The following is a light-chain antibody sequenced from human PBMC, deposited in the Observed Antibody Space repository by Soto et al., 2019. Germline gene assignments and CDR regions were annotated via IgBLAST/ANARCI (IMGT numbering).Light chain of an antibody. V-gene: IGKV1-5*03. CDR1: QSVSPW. J-gene: IGKJ4*01. CDR2: KTS. CDR3: QQYNSSELT. Sequence: DIQMTQSPSTLGASVGDTVTISCRASQSVSPWLAWYQQKPGKAPKLLIYKTSRLQSGVPSRFSGSGSGTDFALKISSLQPDDFAIYYSQQYNSSELTFGGGTTVDIK.